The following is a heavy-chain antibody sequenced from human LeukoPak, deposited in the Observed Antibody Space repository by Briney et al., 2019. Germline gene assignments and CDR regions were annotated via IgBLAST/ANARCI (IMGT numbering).Heavy chain of an antibody. Sequence: SETLSRTCTVSGGSISSYYWSWIRQPPGKGREWIVYIYYSGSTNYNPSLKSRVTISVDTSKNQFSLKLSSVTAADTAVYYCARDHSGELERRYAFDIWGQGTMVTVSS. CDR1: GGSISSYY. CDR2: IYYSGST. V-gene: IGHV4-59*01. J-gene: IGHJ3*02. D-gene: IGHD1-1*01. CDR3: ARDHSGELERRYAFDI.